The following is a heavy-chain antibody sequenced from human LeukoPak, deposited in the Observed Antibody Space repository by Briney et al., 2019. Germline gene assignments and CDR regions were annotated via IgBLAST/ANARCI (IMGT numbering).Heavy chain of an antibody. CDR3: AKSVLDPLRYFDWLSFPYYFDY. V-gene: IGHV3-23*01. D-gene: IGHD3-9*01. CDR2: ISGSGGST. Sequence: GGSLRLSCAASGFTFSSYGMSWVRQAPGKGLEWVSAISGSGGSTYYADSVKGRFTISRDNSKNTLYLQMNSLRAEDTAVYYCAKSVLDPLRYFDWLSFPYYFDYWGQGTLVTVSS. CDR1: GFTFSSYG. J-gene: IGHJ4*02.